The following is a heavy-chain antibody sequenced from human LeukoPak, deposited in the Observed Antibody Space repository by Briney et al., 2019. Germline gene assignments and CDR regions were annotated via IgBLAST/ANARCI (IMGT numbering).Heavy chain of an antibody. D-gene: IGHD4-11*01. Sequence: GASVKVSCKASGYTFTSYDINWVRQATGQGLEWIGWMNPNSGNTGYAQKFQGRVTMTRNTSISTAYMELSSLRSEDTAVYYCASGDYSNAWFDPWGQGTPVTGSS. CDR2: MNPNSGNT. CDR3: ASGDYSNAWFDP. CDR1: GYTFTSYD. J-gene: IGHJ5*02. V-gene: IGHV1-8*01.